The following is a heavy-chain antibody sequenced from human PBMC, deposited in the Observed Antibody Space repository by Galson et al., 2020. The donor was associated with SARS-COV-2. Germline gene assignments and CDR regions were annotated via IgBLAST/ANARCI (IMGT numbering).Heavy chain of an antibody. D-gene: IGHD2-21*02. CDR1: GFTFGDYG. CDR3: ARGGVYCGGDCYAMDV. Sequence: GGSLRLSCAASGFTFGDYGMSWVRQAPGKGLEWVSSINWNGGSTAYADSVKGRFTISRDNAKNSLYLQMNSLRAEDTALYHCARGGVYCGGDCYAMDVWGQGTTVTVSS. V-gene: IGHV3-20*01. CDR2: INWNGGST. J-gene: IGHJ6*02.